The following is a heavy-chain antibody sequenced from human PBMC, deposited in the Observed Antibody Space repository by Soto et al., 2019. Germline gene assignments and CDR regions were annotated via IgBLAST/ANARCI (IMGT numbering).Heavy chain of an antibody. Sequence: QVQLQESGPGLVKPSETLSLTCTVSGASVSDYYWAWIRQSPEKGLQYIAYPSYHGLTNLNPALDIRINIAIDTSRNQFSLTVTSLTAADTAVYYCARARKSAYITGGFDSWGQGAQVTVSS. D-gene: IGHD5-18*01. J-gene: IGHJ4*02. CDR1: GASVSDYY. CDR3: ARARKSAYITGGFDS. CDR2: PSYHGLT. V-gene: IGHV4-59*02.